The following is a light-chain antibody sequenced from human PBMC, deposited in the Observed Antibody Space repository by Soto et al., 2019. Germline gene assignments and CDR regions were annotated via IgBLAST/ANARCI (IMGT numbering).Light chain of an antibody. CDR3: MQALQTPPIT. Sequence: DIVMTQSPLSLPVTPGEPASISCRSSQSLLHSNGYNYLDWYLQKPGQSPQLLIYLGSNRASGVPDRFSGSRSGTDFTLKISRVEAEDVGVHYCMQALQTPPITFGQGTRLEIK. J-gene: IGKJ5*01. CDR1: QSLLHSNGYNY. V-gene: IGKV2-28*01. CDR2: LGS.